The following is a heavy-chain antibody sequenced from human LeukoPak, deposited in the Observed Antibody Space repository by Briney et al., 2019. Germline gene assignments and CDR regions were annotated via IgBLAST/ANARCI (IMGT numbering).Heavy chain of an antibody. CDR3: ARDLLETYSSGWYVAFDY. CDR2: IWYDGSNK. Sequence: GGSLRLSCAASGFTLSSYGMHWVRQAPGKGLEWVAVIWYDGSNKYYADSVKGRFTISRDNSKNTLYLQMNSLRAEDTAVYYCARDLLETYSSGWYVAFDYWGQGTLVTVSS. CDR1: GFTLSSYG. D-gene: IGHD6-19*01. J-gene: IGHJ4*02. V-gene: IGHV3-33*01.